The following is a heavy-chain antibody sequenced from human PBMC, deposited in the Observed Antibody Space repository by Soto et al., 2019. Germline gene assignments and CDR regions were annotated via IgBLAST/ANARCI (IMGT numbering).Heavy chain of an antibody. D-gene: IGHD4-17*01. CDR1: GYTFTSYW. J-gene: IGHJ4*02. CDR2: IDPGDSYT. Sequence: GESLKISCKGSGYTFTSYWITWVRQMPGKGLEWMGRIDPGDSYTNYSPSFQGHVTISADKSINTAYLQWSSLKASDTAMYYCARRRASDYGGNNNPYYFDYWGQGTLVTVSS. CDR3: ARRRASDYGGNNNPYYFDY. V-gene: IGHV5-10-1*01.